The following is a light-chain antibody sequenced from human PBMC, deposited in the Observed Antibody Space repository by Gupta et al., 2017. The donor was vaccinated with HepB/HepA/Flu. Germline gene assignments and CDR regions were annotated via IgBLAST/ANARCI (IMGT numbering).Light chain of an antibody. CDR3: HQYNNWPPWT. CDR1: QSVGTN. J-gene: IGKJ1*01. Sequence: TVMTHSPSSLSASPGDRVTLSCRASQSVGTNLAEYQQKPGQAPRLLIRGVSTRATCIPARFSGSGCGTDFTLTISSRQSEDFAVYYCHQYNNWPPWTFGQGTKVE. V-gene: IGKV3-15*01. CDR2: GVS.